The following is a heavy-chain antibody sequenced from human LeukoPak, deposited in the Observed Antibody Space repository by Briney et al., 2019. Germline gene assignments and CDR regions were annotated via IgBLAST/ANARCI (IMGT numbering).Heavy chain of an antibody. J-gene: IGHJ4*02. CDR3: ARDWWDVVVPAAMSGIAVAGTYDGGDY. CDR1: GGTFSSYA. D-gene: IGHD2-2*01. Sequence: ASVKVSCKASGGTFSSYAISWVRQAPGQGLEWMGGIIPIFGTANYAQKFQGRVTMTRDTSISTAYMELSRLRSDDTAVYYCARDWWDVVVPAAMSGIAVAGTYDGGDYWGQGTLVTVSS. CDR2: IIPIFGTA. V-gene: IGHV1-69*05.